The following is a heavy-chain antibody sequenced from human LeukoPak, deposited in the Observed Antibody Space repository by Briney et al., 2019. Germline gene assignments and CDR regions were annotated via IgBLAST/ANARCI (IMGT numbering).Heavy chain of an antibody. J-gene: IGHJ6*03. V-gene: IGHV4-34*01. CDR2: INHSGSS. CDR1: GGSITDYF. CDR3: ARVGDLFGAHRVRGLPPDYYYMDV. Sequence: SETLSLTCALSGGSITDYFYNWVRQPPGKGLEWIGEINHSGSSTYNPSLKSRVIISVDTSKNQFSLRLTSVTAADTGVHFCARVGDLFGAHRVRGLPPDYYYMDVWGKGTMVTVSS. D-gene: IGHD3-10*01.